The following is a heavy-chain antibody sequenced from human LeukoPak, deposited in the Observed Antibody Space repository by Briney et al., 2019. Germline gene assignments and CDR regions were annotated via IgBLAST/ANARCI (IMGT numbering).Heavy chain of an antibody. CDR2: IYHSGST. CDR3: ARDVISRVGKVAGSLDY. J-gene: IGHJ4*02. D-gene: IGHD6-19*01. CDR1: GGSFSGYY. V-gene: IGHV4-34*01. Sequence: PSETLSLTCAVYGGSFSGYYWSWIRQPPGKGLEWIGEIYHSGSTNYNPSLKSRVTISVNKSKNQFSLKLSSVAAADTAVYYCARDVISRVGKVAGSLDYWGQGTLVTVSS.